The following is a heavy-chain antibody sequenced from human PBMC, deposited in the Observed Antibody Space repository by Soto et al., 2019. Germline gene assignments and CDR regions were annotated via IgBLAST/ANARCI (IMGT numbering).Heavy chain of an antibody. CDR2: INHSGSP. D-gene: IGHD2-8*02. J-gene: IGHJ4*02. V-gene: IGHV4-34*01. Sequence: QVQLQQWGAGLLKPSETLSLTCAVYGGSFSGYYWTWIRQPPGTGLAWIGEINHSGSPNYNPSLKSRVTISVDTSKNQFSLKLTSVTAADTAVYYCARDKITGLFDYWGQGTLVTVSS. CDR3: ARDKITGLFDY. CDR1: GGSFSGYY.